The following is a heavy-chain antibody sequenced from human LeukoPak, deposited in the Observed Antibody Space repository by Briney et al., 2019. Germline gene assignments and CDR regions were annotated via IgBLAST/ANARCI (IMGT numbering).Heavy chain of an antibody. CDR1: GGSIRSTNW. D-gene: IGHD1-26*01. CDR2: ISLSGQT. CDR3: SGESGAFCPFGY. V-gene: IGHV4/OR15-8*02. J-gene: IGHJ4*02. Sequence: PSQTLSLTCGVAGGSIRSTNWGCWVRQPPGQGLEWIGEISLSGQTNFNPSLNGRVTMSLDESRNQLSLKLTSVTAADTAIYYCSGESGAFCPFGYWGQGTLVSVPP.